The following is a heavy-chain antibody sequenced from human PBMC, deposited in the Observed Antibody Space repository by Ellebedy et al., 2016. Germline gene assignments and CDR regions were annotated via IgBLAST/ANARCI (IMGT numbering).Heavy chain of an antibody. Sequence: GESLKISCAASGFSFRSYWMSWVRQAPGKGLEWVANIYQDGSVQYYLDSVKGRFTISRDNAINSLLLQMNSLGAGDTAVYYCARRGSYGDYAVQVNSWFDRWGRGTLVTVSS. CDR2: IYQDGSVQ. CDR1: GFSFRSYW. J-gene: IGHJ5*02. D-gene: IGHD4-17*01. V-gene: IGHV3-7*01. CDR3: ARRGSYGDYAVQVNSWFDR.